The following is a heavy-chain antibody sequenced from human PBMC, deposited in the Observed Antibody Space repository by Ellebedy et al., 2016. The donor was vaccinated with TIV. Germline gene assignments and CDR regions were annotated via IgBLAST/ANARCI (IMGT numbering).Heavy chain of an antibody. J-gene: IGHJ5*02. CDR2: ISSSSSYI. D-gene: IGHD6-13*01. V-gene: IGHV3-21*01. CDR1: GFTFSSYS. CDR3: ARDPRGKSRQLVEGWFDP. Sequence: GESLKISCAASGFTFSSYSMNWVRQAPGKGLEWVSSISSSSSYIYYADSVKGRFTISRDNAKNSLYLQMNSLRAEDTAVYYCARDPRGKSRQLVEGWFDPWGQGTLVTVSS.